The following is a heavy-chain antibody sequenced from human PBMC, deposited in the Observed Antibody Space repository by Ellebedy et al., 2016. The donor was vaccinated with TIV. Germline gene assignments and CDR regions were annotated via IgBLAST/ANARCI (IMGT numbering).Heavy chain of an antibody. D-gene: IGHD4-17*01. V-gene: IGHV3-21*04. Sequence: GESLKISXAASGFTFSSYSMNWVRQAPGKGLEWVSSISSSSSYIYYADSVKGRFTISRDNSKNTLYLQMNSLRAEDTAVYYCATSTVTRSTPTYWGQGTLVTVSS. CDR3: ATSTVTRSTPTY. CDR1: GFTFSSYS. J-gene: IGHJ4*02. CDR2: ISSSSSYI.